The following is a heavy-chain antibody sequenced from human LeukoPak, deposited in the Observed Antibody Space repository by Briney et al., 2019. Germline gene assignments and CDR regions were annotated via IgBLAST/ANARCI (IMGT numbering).Heavy chain of an antibody. CDR3: AREQGGSGWSGFDY. J-gene: IGHJ4*02. V-gene: IGHV3-30*15. Sequence: GGSLRLSCAPSIGFTLRNYAIHWVRQAPGKGLEWVAVISIDGSRQHYADFLVGRFTISRDNSKNTVSLQMSSLRTEDTAVYFCAREQGGSGWSGFDYWGQGTLVTVSS. D-gene: IGHD6-19*01. CDR2: ISIDGSRQ. CDR1: GFTLRNYA.